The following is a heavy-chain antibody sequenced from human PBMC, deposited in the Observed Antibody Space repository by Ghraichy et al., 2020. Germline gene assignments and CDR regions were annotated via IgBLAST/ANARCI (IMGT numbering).Heavy chain of an antibody. CDR3: ARGRVGYYYDSSGYPLFRY. CDR1: GGSFSGYY. CDR2: INHSGST. J-gene: IGHJ4*02. Sequence: SETLSLTCAVYGGSFSGYYWSWIRQPPGKGLEWIGEINHSGSTNYNPSLKSRVTISVDTSKNQFSLKLSSVTAADTAVYYCARGRVGYYYDSSGYPLFRYWGQGTLVTVSS. V-gene: IGHV4-34*01. D-gene: IGHD3-22*01.